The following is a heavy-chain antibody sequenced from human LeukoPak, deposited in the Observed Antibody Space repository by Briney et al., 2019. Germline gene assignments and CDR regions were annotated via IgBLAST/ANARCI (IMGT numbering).Heavy chain of an antibody. J-gene: IGHJ3*02. D-gene: IGHD4-17*01. Sequence: GGSLRLSCAASGFTFSSYEMNWVRQAPGKGLEWVSYISSSGSTIYYADSVKGRFTISRDNAKNSLYLQMNSLRAEDTAVYYCARGDPTVTTTGSGGLDIWGQVTMVTVSS. CDR3: ARGDPTVTTTGSGGLDI. CDR1: GFTFSSYE. CDR2: ISSSGSTI. V-gene: IGHV3-48*03.